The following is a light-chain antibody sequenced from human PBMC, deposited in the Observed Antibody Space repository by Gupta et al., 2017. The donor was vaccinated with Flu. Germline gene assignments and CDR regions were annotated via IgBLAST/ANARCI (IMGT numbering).Light chain of an antibody. CDR2: DDS. CDR1: NIGSKS. CDR3: QVWDSNSDHVEL. Sequence: SYVLTQPPSVSVAPGQTARITCGRNNIGSKSVHWYQKKAGQAPVLVVYDDSDRPSGIPERFSGSNSGNTANLTISRVEAGDEADYYCQVWDSNSDHVELVGGGTKLDGL. J-gene: IGLJ2*01. V-gene: IGLV3-21*02.